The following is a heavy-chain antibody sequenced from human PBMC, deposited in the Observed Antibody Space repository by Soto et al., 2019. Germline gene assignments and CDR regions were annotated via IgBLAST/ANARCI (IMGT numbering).Heavy chain of an antibody. Sequence: ASVKVSCKASGYIFTNNYVSWVRQATGQGLEWMGWMNPGSGDTGYAQKFQGRVTMTRDISIATAYMELSSLRSDDTAIYYCARMATFGSLNWFDPWGQGTLVTVS. V-gene: IGHV1-8*01. CDR1: GYIFTNNY. CDR2: MNPGSGDT. D-gene: IGHD3-16*01. CDR3: ARMATFGSLNWFDP. J-gene: IGHJ5*02.